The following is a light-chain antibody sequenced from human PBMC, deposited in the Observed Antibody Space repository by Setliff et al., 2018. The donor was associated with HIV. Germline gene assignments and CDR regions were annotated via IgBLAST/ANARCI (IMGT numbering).Light chain of an antibody. CDR2: DDS. CDR3: QVWDSSSDSYV. Sequence: SYELTQPPSVSVAPGKTARITCGGNKIGSKSVHWYQQKPGQAPVLVVYDDSDRPSGIPERISGSNSGNTATPTINRVEAGDEADYYRQVWDSSSDSYVFGTGTKVTVL. CDR1: KIGSKS. J-gene: IGLJ1*01. V-gene: IGLV3-21*03.